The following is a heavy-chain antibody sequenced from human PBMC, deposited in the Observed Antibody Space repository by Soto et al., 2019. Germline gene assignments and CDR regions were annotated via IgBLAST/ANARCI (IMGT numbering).Heavy chain of an antibody. CDR3: AAVAGTSAFVGYFEY. V-gene: IGHV1-69*02. Sequence: QVLLVQSGAAVKKPGSSVKVSCKASGGTFSSYTLTWLRQAPGQGPEWMGRVIPALDIEDYGKKFQGRVTITADTSKSTAYMEMRSLRSDDTAVYYCAAVAGTSAFVGYFEYWGQGTLVTVAS. J-gene: IGHJ4*02. CDR1: GGTFSSYT. D-gene: IGHD6-19*01. CDR2: VIPALDIE.